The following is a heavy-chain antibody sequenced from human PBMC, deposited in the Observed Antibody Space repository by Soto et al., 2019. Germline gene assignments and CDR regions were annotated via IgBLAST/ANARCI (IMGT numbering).Heavy chain of an antibody. CDR2: VSAGGDMT. CDR3: ARGDRGGSGSPASYYYSGLDV. J-gene: IGHJ6*02. Sequence: DVQLLESGGHLVQPGGSLRLSCAASGFTFSSYAMSWVRQAPGKGLEWVSSVSAGGDMTYYSDSVKGRFTISRDNSNNALFLQMKSRRIEDTALYYCARGDRGGSGSPASYYYSGLDVWGQGTTVTVS. CDR1: GFTFSSYA. D-gene: IGHD3-10*01. V-gene: IGHV3-23*01.